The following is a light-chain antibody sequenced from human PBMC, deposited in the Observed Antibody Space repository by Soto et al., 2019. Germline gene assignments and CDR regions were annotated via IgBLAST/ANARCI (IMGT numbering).Light chain of an antibody. V-gene: IGLV2-14*01. CDR3: SSYTSSSPFYV. Sequence: QSVLTQPASVSGSPGQSITISCTGTSSDVGGYNYVSWYQQHPGKAPKLMIYDVSNRPSGVSNRFSGSKSGNTASLTISGLQAEDEADYYCSSYTSSSPFYVSGTGTKVTVL. CDR1: SSDVGGYNY. J-gene: IGLJ1*01. CDR2: DVS.